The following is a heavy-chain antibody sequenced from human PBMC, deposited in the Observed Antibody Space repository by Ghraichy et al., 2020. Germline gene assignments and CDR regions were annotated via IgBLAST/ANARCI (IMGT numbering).Heavy chain of an antibody. CDR1: GFTLSNYW. J-gene: IGHJ4*01. D-gene: IGHD2-15*01. Sequence: GESLNISCAASGFTLSNYWMHWVRQAPGKGLVWVSRIKSDGSNTIYADSVKGRFTISRDNAKNTLYLQMNSLRADDTAVYYCAREYCRGGRCYFGTGGSHFDYGGHGTLVTVSS. CDR3: AREYCRGGRCYFGTGGSHFDY. V-gene: IGHV3-74*01. CDR2: IKSDGSNT.